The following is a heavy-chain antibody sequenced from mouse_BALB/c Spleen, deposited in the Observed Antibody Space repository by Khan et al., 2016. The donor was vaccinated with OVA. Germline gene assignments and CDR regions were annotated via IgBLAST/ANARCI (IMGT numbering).Heavy chain of an antibody. D-gene: IGHD1-1*01. CDR1: GYSITSGYA. CDR2: ISYSGGT. Sequence: EVKLLESGPGLVKPSQSLSLTCTVTGYSITSGYAWNWIRQFPGNKLEWVGYISYSGGTSYNPSLKSRISITRDTSKNQFFLQLNSVTTEDTATYYCARGNYYGYYFDYWGQGTTLTVSS. V-gene: IGHV3-2*02. J-gene: IGHJ2*01. CDR3: ARGNYYGYYFDY.